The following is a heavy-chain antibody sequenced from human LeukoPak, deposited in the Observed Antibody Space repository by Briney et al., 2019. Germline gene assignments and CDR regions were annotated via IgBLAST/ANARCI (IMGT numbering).Heavy chain of an antibody. D-gene: IGHD3-22*01. CDR3: ARDRLPSKYYYDSSGRPDY. CDR1: GFTFSSYW. Sequence: PGGSLRLSCAASGFTFSSYWMSWVRQAPGKGLEWVANIKQDGSEKYYVDSVKGRFTISRDNAKNSLYLQMNSLRAEDTAVYYCARDRLPSKYYYDSSGRPDYWGQGTLVTVSS. J-gene: IGHJ4*02. V-gene: IGHV3-7*01. CDR2: IKQDGSEK.